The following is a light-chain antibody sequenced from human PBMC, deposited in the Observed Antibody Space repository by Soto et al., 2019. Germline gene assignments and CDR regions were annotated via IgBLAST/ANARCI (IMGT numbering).Light chain of an antibody. CDR2: AAS. CDR1: QDIGNE. J-gene: IGKJ1*01. V-gene: IGKV1-6*01. CDR3: LQDFDYPRT. Sequence: AIQMTQSPSSLSASVGDRVTITCRASQDIGNELGWYQQEPGKAPKLLIHAASSLQSGVPSRFSGSGSGTDFPLTISSLQPEDFGSYYCLQDFDYPRTFGQGTKVEIK.